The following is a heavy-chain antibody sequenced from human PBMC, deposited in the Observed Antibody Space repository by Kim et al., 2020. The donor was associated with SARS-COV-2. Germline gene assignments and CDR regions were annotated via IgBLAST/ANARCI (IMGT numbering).Heavy chain of an antibody. CDR1: GFSFSSYG. Sequence: GGSLRLSCAASGFSFSSYGMNWVRQAPGKGPEWVSFISSDRNTKYYADSVKGRFTISGDNAKSSLYLQLDSLRAEDTALYYCAGGQALGFWGQGTLVTVS. CDR2: ISSDRNTK. J-gene: IGHJ4*02. V-gene: IGHV3-48*03. D-gene: IGHD3-16*01. CDR3: AGGQALGF.